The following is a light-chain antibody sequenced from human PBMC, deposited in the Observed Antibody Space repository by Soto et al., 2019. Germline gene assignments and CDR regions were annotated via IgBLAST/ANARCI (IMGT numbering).Light chain of an antibody. Sequence: EIVLTQSPGTLSLSPGERATLSCRASQSVTSNYIAWYQQKPGQAPGPLIFGLSIRDTGIPYRFSGRGSGTVFTLTISRLEPEDCAVYYFQQYGSSPGTFGPGTKVEIK. CDR2: GLS. J-gene: IGKJ1*01. CDR3: QQYGSSPGT. CDR1: QSVTSNY. V-gene: IGKV3-20*01.